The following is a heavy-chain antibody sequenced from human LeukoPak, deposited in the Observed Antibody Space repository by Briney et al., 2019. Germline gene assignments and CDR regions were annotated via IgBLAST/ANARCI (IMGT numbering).Heavy chain of an antibody. CDR3: ARDRLYSYGYYGLDV. D-gene: IGHD3-16*01. Sequence: GASVKVSCKAVGYIFSSHGISWVRQAPGQGLEWMGWISAYNGNTNFTQKLQGRVTMSTDTSTSTAYMELRSLRSDDTAVYYCARDRLYSYGYYGLDVWGQGTTVTVSS. V-gene: IGHV1-18*01. CDR2: ISAYNGNT. CDR1: GYIFSSHG. J-gene: IGHJ6*02.